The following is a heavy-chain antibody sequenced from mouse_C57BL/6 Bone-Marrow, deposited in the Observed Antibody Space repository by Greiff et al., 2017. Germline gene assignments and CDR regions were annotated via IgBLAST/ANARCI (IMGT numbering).Heavy chain of an antibody. Sequence: QVQLQQPGAELVMPGASVKLSCKASGYTFTSYWMHWVKQRPGQGLEWIREIDPSDSYTNYNQKFKGKSTLTVDKSSSTAYMQLSSLTSEDSAVYYCARGPYLPAMDYWGQGTSVTVSS. J-gene: IGHJ4*01. CDR1: GYTFTSYW. V-gene: IGHV1-69*01. CDR3: ARGPYLPAMDY. CDR2: IDPSDSYT.